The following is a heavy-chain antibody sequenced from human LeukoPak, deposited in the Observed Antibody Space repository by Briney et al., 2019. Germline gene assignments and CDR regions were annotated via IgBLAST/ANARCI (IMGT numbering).Heavy chain of an antibody. D-gene: IGHD3-10*01. V-gene: IGHV4-34*01. J-gene: IGHJ4*02. CDR3: ARGHITMPSPPKKRRYYFDY. Sequence: SETLSLTCGFYGGSFSGYYWSWIRQPPGKGLEWIGEINHSGSTNYNPSLKSRVTISVDTSKNQFSLKLSSVTAADTAVYYCARGHITMPSPPKKRRYYFDYWGQGTLVTVSS. CDR2: INHSGST. CDR1: GGSFSGYY.